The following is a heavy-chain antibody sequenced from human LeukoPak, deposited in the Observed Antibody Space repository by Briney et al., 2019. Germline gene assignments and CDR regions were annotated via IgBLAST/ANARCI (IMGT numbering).Heavy chain of an antibody. V-gene: IGHV3-43*02. J-gene: IGHJ4*02. CDR2: ISGDGGGT. CDR1: GFTFDDYA. Sequence: GGSLRLSCAASGFTFDDYAMHWVRQAPGKGLEWVSLISGDGGGTYYADSVKGRFTISRDNSKNSLYLQMNSLRTEDTALYYCAKDSQSTDMVRGPMGGYWGQGTLVTVSS. D-gene: IGHD3-10*01. CDR3: AKDSQSTDMVRGPMGGY.